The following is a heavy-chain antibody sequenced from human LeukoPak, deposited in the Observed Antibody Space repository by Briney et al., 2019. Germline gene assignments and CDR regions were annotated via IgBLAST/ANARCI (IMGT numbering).Heavy chain of an antibody. CDR3: ARDRGYSGWSFDY. J-gene: IGHJ4*02. CDR1: GGSISSGSYY. V-gene: IGHV4-61*02. Sequence: SETLSLTCTVSGGSISSGSYYWSWIRQPAGKGLEWIGRIYTSGSTNYNPSLKSRVTISVDTSKNQFSLKLSSVTAADTAVYYCARDRGYSGWSFDYWGQGTLVTVSS. CDR2: IYTSGST. D-gene: IGHD6-19*01.